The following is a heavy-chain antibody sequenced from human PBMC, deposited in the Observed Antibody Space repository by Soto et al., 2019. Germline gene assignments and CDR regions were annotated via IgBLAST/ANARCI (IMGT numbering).Heavy chain of an antibody. J-gene: IGHJ4*02. D-gene: IGHD1-26*01. CDR1: GYYFANYG. V-gene: IGHV1-18*01. CDR3: GRERQWEPVLY. CDR2: ISGYNSNT. Sequence: VQLVQSGGEVKRPGTSVKVSCEASGYYFANYGITWVRQAPGQGLEWMGWISGYNSNTNYAQKFEGRVTMTKDTTKSTAYLEVRSLSFDATAVYYCGRERQWEPVLYWGQGTPVTVSS.